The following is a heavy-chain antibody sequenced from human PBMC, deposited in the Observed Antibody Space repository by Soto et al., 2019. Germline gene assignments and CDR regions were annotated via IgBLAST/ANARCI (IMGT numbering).Heavy chain of an antibody. CDR1: GGSFSDFY. CDR3: ARGPRVVWVVPTAQRDVFDI. Sequence: QVQLQQWGAGLLKPSETLSLTCAVYGGSFSDFYWNCIRQPPGKGLEWIGEINHSGSTSYNPSLKSRVTISLDTPKNQISLKLTSVTAADTAVYYCARGPRVVWVVPTAQRDVFDIWGQGTMVTVSS. J-gene: IGHJ3*02. CDR2: INHSGST. D-gene: IGHD2-2*01. V-gene: IGHV4-34*01.